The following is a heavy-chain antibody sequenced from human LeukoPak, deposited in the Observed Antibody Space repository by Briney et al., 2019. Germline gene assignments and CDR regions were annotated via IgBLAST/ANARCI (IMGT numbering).Heavy chain of an antibody. D-gene: IGHD5-18*01. CDR3: AKTIQLWGTNWFDP. Sequence: PGGSLRLSCAASGFTFSSYAMSWVRQAPGKGLEWVSAISGSGGSTYYATSVTGRFTISRDNSKNTLYLQMNSLRAEDTAVYYCAKTIQLWGTNWFDPWGQGTLVTVSS. CDR1: GFTFSSYA. V-gene: IGHV3-23*01. J-gene: IGHJ5*02. CDR2: ISGSGGST.